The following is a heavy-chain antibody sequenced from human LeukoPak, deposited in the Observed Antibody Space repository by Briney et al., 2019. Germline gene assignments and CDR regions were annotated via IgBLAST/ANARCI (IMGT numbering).Heavy chain of an antibody. CDR1: GYTFTDYY. V-gene: IGHV1-2*06. CDR3: ARDWQWLPEPA. Sequence: ASVKVSCKVSGYTFTDYYMHWVRQAPGQGLEWMGRINPNSGGTNYAQKFQGRVTMTRDTSISTAYMELSRLRSDDTAVYYCARDWQWLPEPAWGQGTLVTVSS. D-gene: IGHD6-19*01. CDR2: INPNSGGT. J-gene: IGHJ4*02.